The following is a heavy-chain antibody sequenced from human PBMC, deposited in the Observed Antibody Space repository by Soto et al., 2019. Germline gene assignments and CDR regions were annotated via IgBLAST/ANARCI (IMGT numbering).Heavy chain of an antibody. Sequence: EVQLVESGGGLVKPGGSLRLSCVASGFTFTSYSMNWVRQAPGKGLEWVSSISDGSDYIVYADSMKGRFTISRDNAKHSLYLEMTSLRAEVTAVYFCAGNDEGGSRLWGQGNLVTVSS. CDR3: AGNDEGGSRL. CDR2: ISDGSDYI. J-gene: IGHJ4*02. D-gene: IGHD2-2*01. V-gene: IGHV3-21*01. CDR1: GFTFTSYS.